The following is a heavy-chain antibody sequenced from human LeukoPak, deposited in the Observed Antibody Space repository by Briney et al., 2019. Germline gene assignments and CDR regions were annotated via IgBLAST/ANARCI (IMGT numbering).Heavy chain of an antibody. Sequence: PGGSLRLSCAASGFTFSSYAMHWVRQAPGKGLEWVAVISYDGSNKYYADSVKGRFTISRDNSKNTLYLQMNSLRAEDTAVYYCASPRRGYILGYFDYWGQGTLVTVSS. CDR3: ASPRRGYILGYFDY. CDR1: GFTFSSYA. V-gene: IGHV3-30-3*01. D-gene: IGHD2-21*01. J-gene: IGHJ4*02. CDR2: ISYDGSNK.